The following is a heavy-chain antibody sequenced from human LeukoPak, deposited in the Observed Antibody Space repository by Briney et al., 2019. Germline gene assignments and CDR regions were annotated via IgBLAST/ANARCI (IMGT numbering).Heavy chain of an antibody. CDR1: GGTFSGYA. CDR3: ARDGHRRYYYDSSGREDAFDI. Sequence: SVKVSCKASGGTFSGYAINWVRQAPGQGLEWMGGIIPIFGTANYAQKFQGRVTITADKSTSTAYMELSSLRSEDTAVYYCARDGHRRYYYDSSGREDAFDIWGQGTMVTVSS. V-gene: IGHV1-69*06. J-gene: IGHJ3*02. CDR2: IIPIFGTA. D-gene: IGHD3-22*01.